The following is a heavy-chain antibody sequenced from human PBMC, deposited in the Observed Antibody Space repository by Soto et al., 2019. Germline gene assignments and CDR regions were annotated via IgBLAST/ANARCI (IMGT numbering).Heavy chain of an antibody. Sequence: QVQLVESGGGVVQPGRSLRLSCAASGFTFSSYGMHWVRQAPGKGLEWVAVISYDGSNKYYADSVKGRFTISRDNSKNTLYLQMNSLRAEDTAVYYRAKTDYGDYDFFDYWGQGTLVTVSS. CDR2: ISYDGSNK. CDR1: GFTFSSYG. V-gene: IGHV3-30*18. CDR3: AKTDYGDYDFFDY. J-gene: IGHJ4*02. D-gene: IGHD4-17*01.